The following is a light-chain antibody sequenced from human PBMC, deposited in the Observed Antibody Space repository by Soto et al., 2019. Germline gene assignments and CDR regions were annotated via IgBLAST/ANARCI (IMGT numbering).Light chain of an antibody. V-gene: IGLV2-23*01. CDR2: ADN. CDR3: CSNAGSNTNVFE. CDR1: SNDVGSYNV. J-gene: IGLJ1*01. Sequence: QSALAQPASVSGSPGQSITISCSGSSNDVGSYNVVSWYQQHPGKAPKLMIYADNKRPSGVSNRFSGSMSGNTAFLTISGLQAEDEADYFCCSNAGSNTNVFEFGTGTKVTVL.